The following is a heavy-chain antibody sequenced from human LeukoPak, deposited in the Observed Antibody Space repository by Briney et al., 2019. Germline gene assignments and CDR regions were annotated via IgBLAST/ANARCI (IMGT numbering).Heavy chain of an antibody. Sequence: HAGGSLRLSCAASGFTFSSYAMSWVRQAPGEGLEWVSAISGSGGSTNYADSVKGRFTISRDNSKNTLYLQMNSLRAEDTAAYYCAKAFTTVIEFDYWGQGTLVTVHS. D-gene: IGHD4-11*01. V-gene: IGHV3-23*01. CDR3: AKAFTTVIEFDY. J-gene: IGHJ4*02. CDR1: GFTFSSYA. CDR2: ISGSGGST.